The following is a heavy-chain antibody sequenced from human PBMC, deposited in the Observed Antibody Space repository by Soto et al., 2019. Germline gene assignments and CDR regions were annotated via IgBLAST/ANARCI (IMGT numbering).Heavy chain of an antibody. CDR3: ARERNTDPSAYYSFAY. CDR2: VSTNNADT. D-gene: IGHD3-22*01. J-gene: IGHJ4*02. V-gene: IGHV1-18*01. Sequence: ASVKVSCKTSGYTFTAYGLAWLRQAPGQRPEWMGWVSTNNADTNYAQKFQGRVTMTTETSTRTTYMELRSLRSDDTAVYYCARERNTDPSAYYSFAYWGQGTLVTVSS. CDR1: GYTFTAYG.